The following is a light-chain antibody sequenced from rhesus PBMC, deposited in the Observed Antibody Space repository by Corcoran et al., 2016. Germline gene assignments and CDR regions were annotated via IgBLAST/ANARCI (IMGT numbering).Light chain of an antibody. Sequence: EIVVTQSPATLSLSPGERATLSCRASQSVGYFLAWFHQTPGQAPGLLIYGASPRATGIPDRFSGSGSGTDFTLTISSLEPEDVGLYDCQQSSNFWTCGQGTKVEIK. J-gene: IGKJ1*01. CDR3: QQSSNFWT. V-gene: IGKV3-24*04. CDR2: GAS. CDR1: QSVGYF.